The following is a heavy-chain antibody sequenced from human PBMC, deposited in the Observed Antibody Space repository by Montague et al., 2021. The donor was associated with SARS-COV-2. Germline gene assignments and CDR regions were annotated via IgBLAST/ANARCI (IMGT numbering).Heavy chain of an antibody. Sequence: SETLSLTCTVSGGSISSYLWTWIRQPPGKGLEWIGYIYYSGKTNYNPSLSSRVTMSVDTSKNQFSLKLNSVTAADAAVYFCARATPGIADPIGYWGQGTLLTVSS. CDR2: IYYSGKT. V-gene: IGHV4-59*08. CDR3: ARATPGIADPIGY. J-gene: IGHJ1*01. CDR1: GGSISSYL. D-gene: IGHD6-13*01.